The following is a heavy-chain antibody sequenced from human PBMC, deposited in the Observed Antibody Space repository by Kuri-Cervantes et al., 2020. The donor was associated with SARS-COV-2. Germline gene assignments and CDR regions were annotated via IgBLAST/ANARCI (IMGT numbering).Heavy chain of an antibody. CDR3: ARAPTGYSGYDWGGFDY. V-gene: IGHV4-38-2*01. CDR1: GYSISSGYY. D-gene: IGHD5-12*01. CDR2: IYHSGST. J-gene: IGHJ4*01. Sequence: SQTLSLTCAVSGYSISSGYYWGWIRQPPGKGLEWIGSIYHSGSTYYNPSLKSRVSISVDTSKNQFSLRLRSVTAADSAVYYCARAPTGYSGYDWGGFDYWGQGTPVTVSS.